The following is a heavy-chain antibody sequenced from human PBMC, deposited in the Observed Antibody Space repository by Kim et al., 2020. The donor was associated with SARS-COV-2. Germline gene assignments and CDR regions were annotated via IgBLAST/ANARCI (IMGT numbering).Heavy chain of an antibody. CDR2: ISGSGGST. D-gene: IGHD6-13*01. J-gene: IGHJ4*02. CDR1: GFTFSSYA. V-gene: IGHV3-23*01. Sequence: GGSLRLSCAASGFTFSSYAMSWVRQAPGKGLEWVSAISGSGGSTYYADSVKGRFTISRDNSKNTLYLQMNSLRAEDTAVYYCVVQHQPFASSYSSRFEIDYWGQGTLVTVSS. CDR3: VVQHQPFASSYSSRFEIDY.